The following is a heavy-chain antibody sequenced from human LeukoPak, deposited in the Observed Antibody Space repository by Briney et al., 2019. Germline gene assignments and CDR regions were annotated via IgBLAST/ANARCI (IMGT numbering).Heavy chain of an antibody. D-gene: IGHD3-10*01. V-gene: IGHV4-38-2*02. CDR1: GYSISSGYY. CDR3: ARVSGSGSYIDY. Sequence: SETLSLTCTVSGYSISSGYYWGWIRQPPGKWLEWIGSIYHSGSTYYNPSLKSRVTISVDTSKNQFSLKLSSVTAADTAVYYCARVSGSGSYIDYWGQGTLVTVSS. CDR2: IYHSGST. J-gene: IGHJ4*02.